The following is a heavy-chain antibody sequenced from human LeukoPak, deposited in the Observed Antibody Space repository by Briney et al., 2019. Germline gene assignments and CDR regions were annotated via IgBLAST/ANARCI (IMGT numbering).Heavy chain of an antibody. D-gene: IGHD3-3*01. J-gene: IGHJ4*02. CDR2: IIPILGIA. Sequence: ASVKVSCKASGGTFSSYTISWVRQTPGQGLEWMGRIIPILGIANYAQKFQGRVTITADKSTSTAYMELSSLRSEDTAVYYCAIANYDFWSGYYPPDYWGQGTLVTASS. CDR1: GGTFSSYT. V-gene: IGHV1-69*02. CDR3: AIANYDFWSGYYPPDY.